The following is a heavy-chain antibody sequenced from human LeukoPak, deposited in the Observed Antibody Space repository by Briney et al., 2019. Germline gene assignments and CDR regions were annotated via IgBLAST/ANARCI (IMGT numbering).Heavy chain of an antibody. J-gene: IGHJ4*02. CDR1: GFTFSSYG. CDR2: ISYDGSNK. CDR3: ANDYGVAQPMYYFDY. V-gene: IGHV3-30*18. D-gene: IGHD2-15*01. Sequence: PGGSLRLSCAASGFTFSSYGMHWVRQAPGKGLEWVAVISYDGSNKYYADSVKGRFTISRDNSKNTLYLQMNSLRAEDTALYYCANDYGVAQPMYYFDYWGQGTLVTVSS.